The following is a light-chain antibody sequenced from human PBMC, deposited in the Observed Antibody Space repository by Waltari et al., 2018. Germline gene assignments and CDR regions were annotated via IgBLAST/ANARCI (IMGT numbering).Light chain of an antibody. V-gene: IGLV2-23*02. CDR3: CSYAGSGSSVV. CDR1: SSDVGNYNL. CDR2: EVS. J-gene: IGLJ2*01. Sequence: QSALTQPASVSGSPGQSITISCTGTSSDVGNYNLVSWYQQHPGKAPKLIIYEVSQRHSGVSNLYAGSKSGTTASTTISGIQAEDEADFSCCSYAGSGSSVVFGGGTKLTVL.